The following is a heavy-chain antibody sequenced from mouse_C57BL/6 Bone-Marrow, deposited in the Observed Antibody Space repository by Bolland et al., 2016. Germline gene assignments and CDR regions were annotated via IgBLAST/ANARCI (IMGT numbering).Heavy chain of an antibody. CDR2: SGGT. V-gene: IGHV1-72*01. CDR3: ARRDWVVGAMDY. J-gene: IGHJ3*01. D-gene: IGHD1-1*01. Sequence: SGGTKYNEKFKSKATLTVDKPSSTAYMQLSSLTSEDSAVYYCARRDWVVGAMDYWGQGTLV.